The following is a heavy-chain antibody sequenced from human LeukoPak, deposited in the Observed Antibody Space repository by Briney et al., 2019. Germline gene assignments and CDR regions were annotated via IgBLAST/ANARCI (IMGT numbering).Heavy chain of an antibody. D-gene: IGHD2-2*01. CDR3: ARTPAATKTGGYADY. J-gene: IGHJ4*02. Sequence: GGSLRLSCAASGFTFSSYAMHWVRQAPGKGLEWVAVISYDGSNKYYADSVKGRFTISRDNSKNTLYLQMNSLRAEDTAVYYCARTPAATKTGGYADYWGQGTLVTVSS. V-gene: IGHV3-30*04. CDR1: GFTFSSYA. CDR2: ISYDGSNK.